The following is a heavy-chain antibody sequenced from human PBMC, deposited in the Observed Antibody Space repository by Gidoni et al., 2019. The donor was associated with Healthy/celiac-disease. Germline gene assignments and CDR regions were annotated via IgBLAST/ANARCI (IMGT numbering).Heavy chain of an antibody. J-gene: IGHJ4*02. CDR1: GFTFSSYA. Sequence: QVQLVESVGGVVQPGRSLRLSCAASGFTFSSYAMPWVRQAPGKGLEWVSVISDDGSNKYYADSVKGRFTISRDNSKNTLYLQMNSLRAEDTAVYYCAREKGGSYYFYFDYWGQGTLVTVSS. D-gene: IGHD1-26*01. CDR3: AREKGGSYYFYFDY. V-gene: IGHV3-30*04. CDR2: ISDDGSNK.